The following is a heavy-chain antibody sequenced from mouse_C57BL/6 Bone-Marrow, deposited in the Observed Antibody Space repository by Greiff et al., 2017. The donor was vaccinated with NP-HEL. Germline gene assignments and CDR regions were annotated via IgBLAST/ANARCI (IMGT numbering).Heavy chain of an antibody. CDR2: IRNKANGYTT. CDR1: GFTFTDYY. V-gene: IGHV7-3*01. J-gene: IGHJ1*03. Sequence: EVHLVESGGGLVQPGGSLSLSCAASGFTFTDYYLSWVRQPPPKALEWLGFIRNKANGYTTEYSASVKGRFTISRDNSQSILYLQMNALRAEDSATYYCARSPYYYGSSYGYFDVWGTGTTVTVSS. D-gene: IGHD1-1*01. CDR3: ARSPYYYGSSYGYFDV.